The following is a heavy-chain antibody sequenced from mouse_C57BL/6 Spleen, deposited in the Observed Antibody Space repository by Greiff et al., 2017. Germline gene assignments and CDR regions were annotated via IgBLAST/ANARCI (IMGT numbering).Heavy chain of an antibody. CDR3: ASGGYDYDEGYAMDY. CDR1: GYAFSSSW. Sequence: VQLQESGPELVKPGASVKISCKASGYAFSSSWMNWVKQRPGKGLEWIGRIYPGDGDTNYNGKFKGKATLTADKSYSTDYMQLSSLTSEDSAVYFGASGGYDYDEGYAMDYWGQGTSVTVSA. J-gene: IGHJ4*01. D-gene: IGHD2-4*01. V-gene: IGHV1-82*01. CDR2: IYPGDGDT.